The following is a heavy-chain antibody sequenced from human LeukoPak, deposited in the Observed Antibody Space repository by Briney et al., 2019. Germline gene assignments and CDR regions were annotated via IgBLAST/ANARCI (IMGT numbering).Heavy chain of an antibody. CDR1: GFTFRSYW. J-gene: IGHJ4*02. D-gene: IGHD2-8*02. CDR2: INIDGRST. Sequence: GGSLRLSCGASGFTFRSYWMAWFRQAPGKGLVWVSRINIDGRSTTYADSVKGRFTISRDNAKNTLYLQMNSLRAEDTAVYYCATEVPGAYYFHYWGQGTLATVST. V-gene: IGHV3-74*01. CDR3: ATEVPGAYYFHY.